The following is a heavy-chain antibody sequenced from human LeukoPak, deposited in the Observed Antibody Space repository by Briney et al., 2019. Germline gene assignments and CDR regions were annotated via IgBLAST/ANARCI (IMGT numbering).Heavy chain of an antibody. CDR1: GFTFSSYA. CDR3: AKDPEVYAIPTAFDI. CDR2: ISASGGTT. D-gene: IGHD2-8*01. V-gene: IGHV3-23*01. J-gene: IGHJ3*02. Sequence: PGGSLRLSCAASGFTFSSYAMSWVRQPPGKGLEWVSAISASGGTTYYADSVRGRFTISRDNSKNTLYLQMNSLRTEDTAIYYCAKDPEVYAIPTAFDIWGQGTMVTVSS.